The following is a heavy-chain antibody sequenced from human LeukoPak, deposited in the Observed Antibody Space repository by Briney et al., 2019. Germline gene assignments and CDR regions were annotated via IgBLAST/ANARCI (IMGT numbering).Heavy chain of an antibody. Sequence: SETLSLTCTVSGGSISTYYWNRIRQPPGKGLEWIGYIYHSGSTNYNPSLQSRVTISVDTSKNQFSLNLNSVTAADTAVYYCARGGAARLHFQNWGQGTLVTVSS. CDR1: GGSISTYY. J-gene: IGHJ1*01. V-gene: IGHV4-59*01. CDR2: IYHSGST. CDR3: ARGGAARLHFQN. D-gene: IGHD6-6*01.